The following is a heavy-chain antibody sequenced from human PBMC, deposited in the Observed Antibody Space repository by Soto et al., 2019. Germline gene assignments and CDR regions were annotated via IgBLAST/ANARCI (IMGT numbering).Heavy chain of an antibody. CDR1: GGSISSGDYY. Sequence: QVQLQESGPGLVKPSQTLSLTCTVSGGSISSGDYYWSWIRQPPGKGLEWIGYIYYSGSTYYNPSRQGRVTISVDTSKNHFSLKRSAVTAADTAVYYCALTGYYYGSGSVPDYWGQGTLVTVSS. V-gene: IGHV4-30-4*01. CDR2: IYYSGST. D-gene: IGHD3-10*01. J-gene: IGHJ4*02. CDR3: ALTGYYYGSGSVPDY.